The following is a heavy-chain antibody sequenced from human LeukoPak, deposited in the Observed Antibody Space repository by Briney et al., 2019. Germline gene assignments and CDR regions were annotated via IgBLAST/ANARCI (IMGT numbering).Heavy chain of an antibody. J-gene: IGHJ3*02. V-gene: IGHV3-30-3*01. CDR1: GFTFSSYA. Sequence: GGSLRLSCAASGFTFSSYAMHWVRQAPGKGLEWVAVISYDGSNKYYADSVKGRFTISRDNSKNTLYLQMNSPRAEDTAVYYCARDRGGSYYGDAFDIWGQGTMVTVSS. CDR3: ARDRGGSYYGDAFDI. CDR2: ISYDGSNK. D-gene: IGHD1-26*01.